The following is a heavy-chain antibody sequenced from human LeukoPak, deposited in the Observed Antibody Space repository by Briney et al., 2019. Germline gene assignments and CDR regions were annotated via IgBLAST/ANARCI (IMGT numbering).Heavy chain of an antibody. V-gene: IGHV4-30-4*08. CDR3: ARVGAVVLRVRYYYMDV. D-gene: IGHD2-15*01. CDR1: GGSISSGDYY. J-gene: IGHJ6*03. CDR2: IYYSGST. Sequence: PSQTLSLTCTVSGGSISSGDYYWSWIRQPPGKGLEWIGYIYYSGSTYYNPSLKSRVTISVDTSKNQFSLELSSVTAADTAVYYCARVGAVVLRVRYYYMDVWGKGTTVTVSS.